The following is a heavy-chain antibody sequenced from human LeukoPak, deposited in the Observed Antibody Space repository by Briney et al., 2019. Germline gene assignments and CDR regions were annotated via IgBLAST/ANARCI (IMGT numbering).Heavy chain of an antibody. J-gene: IGHJ6*03. V-gene: IGHV4-59*08. CDR3: ARQSSGYDPRYYYYMDV. D-gene: IGHD5-12*01. CDR2: IHYSGST. Sequence: SETLSLTCTVSGGSISSYYWSWIRQPPGKGLEWIGFIHYSGSTNYNPPLRSRVTISLDTSKNQFSLKLSSVTAADTAVYYCARQSSGYDPRYYYYMDVWGKGTTVTISS. CDR1: GGSISSYY.